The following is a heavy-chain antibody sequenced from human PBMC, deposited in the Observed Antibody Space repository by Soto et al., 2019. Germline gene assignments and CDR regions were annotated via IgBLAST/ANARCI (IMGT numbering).Heavy chain of an antibody. D-gene: IGHD2-15*01. CDR3: ARDSRYCSGGGCYPAEYFQH. CDR1: GGSISSYY. CDR2: IYYSGST. J-gene: IGHJ1*01. Sequence: SETLSLTCTVSGGSISSYYWSWIRQPPGKGLEWIGYIYYSGSTNYNPSLKSRVTISVDTSKNQFSLKLSSVTAADTAVYYCARDSRYCSGGGCYPAEYFQHWGQGTLVTVSS. V-gene: IGHV4-59*01.